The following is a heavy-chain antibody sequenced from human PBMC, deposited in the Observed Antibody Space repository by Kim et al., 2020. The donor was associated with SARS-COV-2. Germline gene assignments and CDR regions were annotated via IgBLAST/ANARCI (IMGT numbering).Heavy chain of an antibody. V-gene: IGHV3-74*01. CDR3: ARAWDSSGYYPGAFDI. Sequence: YWKGRLTNSRDKAKNTLYLKMNSLRAVDTAVYYCARAWDSSGYYPGAFDIWGQGTMVTVSS. J-gene: IGHJ3*02. D-gene: IGHD3-22*01.